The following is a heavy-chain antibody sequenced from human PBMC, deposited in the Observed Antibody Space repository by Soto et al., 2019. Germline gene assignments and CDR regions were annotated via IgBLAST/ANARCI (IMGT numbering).Heavy chain of an antibody. Sequence: QVQLVESGGGVVQPGRSLRLSCAASGFTFSNYGMHWVRQAPGKGLEWVAVISSDGSYEYYGDSVKGRFTVSRDNSKNTLYVPMDSLRAEDTAVYYCVKSKYLCDCYFKVDYWGQGTLVTVSS. J-gene: IGHJ4*02. V-gene: IGHV3-30*18. D-gene: IGHD2-21*02. CDR2: ISSDGSYE. CDR1: GFTFSNYG. CDR3: VKSKYLCDCYFKVDY.